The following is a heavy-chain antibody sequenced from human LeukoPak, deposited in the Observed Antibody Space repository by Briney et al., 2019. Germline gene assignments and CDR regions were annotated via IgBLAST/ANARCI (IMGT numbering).Heavy chain of an antibody. CDR2: ISYDGSNK. V-gene: IGHV3-30*04. D-gene: IGHD2-15*01. J-gene: IGHJ4*02. CDR1: GFTFSSYA. Sequence: PGGSLRLSCAASGFTFSSYAMHWVRQAPGKGLEWVAVISYDGSNKYYADSVKGRFTISRDNSKNTLYLQMNSLRAEDTAVYYCAKFGGTSYSNYFDYWGQGTLVTVSS. CDR3: AKFGGTSYSNYFDY.